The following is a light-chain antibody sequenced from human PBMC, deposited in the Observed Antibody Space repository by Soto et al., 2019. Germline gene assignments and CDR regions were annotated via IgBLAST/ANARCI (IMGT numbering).Light chain of an antibody. V-gene: IGLV2-23*01. J-gene: IGLJ2*01. CDR1: SSDVGSYNL. CDR2: EGS. CDR3: SSYAGSSTHVV. Sequence: HSVLTQPASVSGSPGQSITISCTGISSDVGSYNLVSWYQQHPGKAPKVMIYEGSKRPSGVSNRFSGSRPGNTASLTISGLQAEDEAHYYCSSYAGSSTHVVFGGGTKVTVL.